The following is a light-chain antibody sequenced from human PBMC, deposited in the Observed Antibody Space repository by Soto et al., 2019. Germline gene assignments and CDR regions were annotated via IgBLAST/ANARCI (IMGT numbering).Light chain of an antibody. J-gene: IGKJ2*01. V-gene: IGKV1-39*01. CDR1: QSINNY. Sequence: DIQMTQSPSSLSASVGDRVSITCRTSQSINNYLNWYQQKPGKAPKLLIYTTSNLQSGVPSRFSGSGSGTDYPLTISSLQVEDFATYYCQQAYSRPHTFGQGPELAI. CDR2: TTS. CDR3: QQAYSRPHT.